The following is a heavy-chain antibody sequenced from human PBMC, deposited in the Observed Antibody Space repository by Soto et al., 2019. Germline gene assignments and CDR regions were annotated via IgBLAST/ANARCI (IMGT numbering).Heavy chain of an antibody. CDR2: TYYRSKWYN. CDR3: ARDLESSIPAAPYYMDV. Sequence: SQTLSLTCAISGDSFSSNSAAWNWIRQSPSRGLEWLGRTYYRSKWYNDYAVSVKSRITINPDTSKNQFSLQLNSVTPEDTAVYYCARDLESSIPAAPYYMDVWGKGTTVTVSS. V-gene: IGHV6-1*01. D-gene: IGHD2-2*01. CDR1: GDSFSSNSAA. J-gene: IGHJ6*03.